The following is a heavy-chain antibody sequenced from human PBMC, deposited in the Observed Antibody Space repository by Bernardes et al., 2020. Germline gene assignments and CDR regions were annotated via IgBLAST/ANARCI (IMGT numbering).Heavy chain of an antibody. J-gene: IGHJ4*02. CDR3: ARDVRGVVDDFDY. CDR2: ISHSGST. V-gene: IGHV4-38-2*02. CDR1: GDSIKNGNY. D-gene: IGHD2-15*01. Sequence: SETLSLTCAVSGDSIKNGNYWGWIRPPPGKGLEWTGSISHSGSTYYNPSLKSRVTISVDTSKNQFSLKLSSVSAADTAVYYCARDVRGVVDDFDYGSQGTVVTVSS.